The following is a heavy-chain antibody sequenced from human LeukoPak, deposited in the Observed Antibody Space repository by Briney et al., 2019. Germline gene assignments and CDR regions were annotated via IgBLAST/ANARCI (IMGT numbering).Heavy chain of an antibody. CDR1: GGSITSHY. CDR3: ATIKRGSIFGYFDF. V-gene: IGHV4-59*11. D-gene: IGHD5-18*01. CDR2: LFDSVRT. Sequence: ASETLSLTCTVSGGSITSHYWSWVRQPPGKGLEWIAYLFDSVRTKDNPSLKSRLTLPADTSKNQFSLRLNSVTAADTAVYYCATIKRGSIFGYFDFWGQGIKVTVSS. J-gene: IGHJ4*02.